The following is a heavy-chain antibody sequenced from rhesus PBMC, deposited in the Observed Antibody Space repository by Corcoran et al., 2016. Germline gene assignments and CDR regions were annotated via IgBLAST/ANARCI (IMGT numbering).Heavy chain of an antibody. J-gene: IGHJ4*01. CDR2: ISGSSSNT. V-gene: IGHV3S41*01. D-gene: IGHD5-12*01. CDR3: ARDLVFGGYSYSCYFDY. CDR1: GFTFSNYW. Sequence: EVQLVESGGGLVQPGGSLRLSCATSGFTFSNYWMYWFRQAPGKGLEWVSSISGSSSNTNYPDSVKGRFTISRDNAKNTLYLQMNSRRAEDTAVYYCARDLVFGGYSYSCYFDYWGQGVLVTVSS.